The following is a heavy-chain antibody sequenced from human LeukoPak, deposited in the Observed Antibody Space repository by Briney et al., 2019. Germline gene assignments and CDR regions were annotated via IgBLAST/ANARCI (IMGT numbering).Heavy chain of an antibody. CDR3: ARGSGSSAWLIDY. CDR1: GFSFSSHS. CDR2: ITSSSTYI. J-gene: IGHJ4*02. V-gene: IGHV3-21*01. D-gene: IGHD1-26*01. Sequence: GGSLRLSCAASGFSFSSHSMNWVRQAPGEGLEWVSIITSSSTYIDYADSVRGRFTISRDYAKNSLFLQMNSLRAEDTALYYCARGSGSSAWLIDYWGQGALVTVSS.